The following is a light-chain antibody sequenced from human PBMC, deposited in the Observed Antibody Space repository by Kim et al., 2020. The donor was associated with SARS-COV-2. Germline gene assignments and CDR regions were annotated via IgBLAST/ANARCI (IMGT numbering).Light chain of an antibody. CDR2: DTS. CDR1: TGVGNCGHC. CDR3: LLSYPSGRV. V-gene: IGLV7-46*01. J-gene: IGLJ3*02. Sequence: GGTVTHTCGASTGVGNCGHCPYWFRQKPGQAPKALIWDTSNKQSWTPARFSGSLLGARAALTLSGAQPEDEAEYYCLLSYPSGRVFGGGTQLTVL.